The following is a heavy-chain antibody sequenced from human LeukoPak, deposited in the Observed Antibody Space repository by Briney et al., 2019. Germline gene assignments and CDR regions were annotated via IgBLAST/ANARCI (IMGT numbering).Heavy chain of an antibody. J-gene: IGHJ6*03. V-gene: IGHV4-59*11. CDR3: ARGGSSSWPYYYYYYMDV. CDR1: GGSISSHY. CDR2: IYYSGST. D-gene: IGHD6-13*01. Sequence: SETLSRTCTVSGGSISSHYWSWIRQPPGKGLEWIGYIYYSGSTNYNPSLKSRVTISVDTSKNQFSLKLSSVTAADTAVYYCARGGSSSWPYYYYYYMDVWGEGTTVTVSS.